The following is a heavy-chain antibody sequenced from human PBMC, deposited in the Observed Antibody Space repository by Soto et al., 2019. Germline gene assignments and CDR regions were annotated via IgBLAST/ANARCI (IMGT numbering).Heavy chain of an antibody. CDR1: GFTFSIYN. D-gene: IGHD6-13*01. Sequence: EVQLVESGGGLVQPGGSLRLSCAASGFTFSIYNMNWVRQAPGKGLEWVSYISSSSIIYYADPVKGRFTISRDDAKNSLYLQMNSLRAEDTAVYFCARDQKASWYTRYFDYWGQGTLVTVSS. CDR2: ISSSSII. V-gene: IGHV3-48*01. J-gene: IGHJ4*02. CDR3: ARDQKASWYTRYFDY.